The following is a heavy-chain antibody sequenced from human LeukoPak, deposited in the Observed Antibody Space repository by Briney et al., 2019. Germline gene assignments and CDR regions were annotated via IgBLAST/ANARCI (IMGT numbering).Heavy chain of an antibody. CDR1: GGSISSYF. CDR3: APGGYIGYGHAFDI. Sequence: SETLSLTCTVSGGSISSYFWNWIRQPPGKGLEWIGYIYDSESTYYNPSLKSRVTISVDTSKNHLSLILSSVTAADTAVYYCAPGGYIGYGHAFDIWGQGTMVTVSS. CDR2: IYDSEST. J-gene: IGHJ3*02. V-gene: IGHV4-59*12. D-gene: IGHD5-12*01.